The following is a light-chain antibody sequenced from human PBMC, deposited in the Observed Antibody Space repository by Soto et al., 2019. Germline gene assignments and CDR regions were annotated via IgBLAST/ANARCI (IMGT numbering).Light chain of an antibody. CDR3: QVWDSSSDHPE. J-gene: IGLJ2*01. V-gene: IGLV3-21*04. Sequence: SYELTQPPSVSVAPGKTARITCGGNNIGSKSVHWYQQKPGQAPVLVIYYDSDRPSGLPERFSGSNSGNTATLTISRVEAGDEADYYCQVWDSSSDHPEFGGGTKVTVL. CDR2: YDS. CDR1: NIGSKS.